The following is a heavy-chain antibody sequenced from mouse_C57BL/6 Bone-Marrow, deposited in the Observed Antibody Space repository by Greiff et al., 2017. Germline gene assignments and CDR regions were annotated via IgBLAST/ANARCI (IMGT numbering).Heavy chain of an antibody. Sequence: VQLQQPGAELVRPGASVKLSCTASGFNIKDDYMHWVKQRPEQGLEWIGWIDPENGDTEYASKFQGKATITADTSSNTAYLQLSSLTSEDTAVYYCTTGGYYPDYWGQGTTLTVSS. J-gene: IGHJ2*01. V-gene: IGHV14-4*01. D-gene: IGHD1-1*02. CDR2: IDPENGDT. CDR3: TTGGYYPDY. CDR1: GFNIKDDY.